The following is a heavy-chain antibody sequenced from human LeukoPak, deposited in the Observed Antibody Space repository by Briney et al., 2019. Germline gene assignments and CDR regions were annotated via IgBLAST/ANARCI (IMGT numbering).Heavy chain of an antibody. V-gene: IGHV3-13*01. CDR3: ARDQWLANYYYGMDV. Sequence: GGSLRLSCAASGFIFSSYDMHWVRQATGKGLEWVSAIGTAGDTYYPGSVKGRFTISRENAKNSLYLQMNSLRAGDTAVYYCARDQWLANYYYGMDVWGQGTTVTVSS. CDR1: GFIFSSYD. D-gene: IGHD6-19*01. CDR2: IGTAGDT. J-gene: IGHJ6*02.